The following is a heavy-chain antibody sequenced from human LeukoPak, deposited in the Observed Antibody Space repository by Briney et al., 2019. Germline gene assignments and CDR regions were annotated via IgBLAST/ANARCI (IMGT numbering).Heavy chain of an antibody. CDR3: AISAFARAYDFWSGSLDY. V-gene: IGHV3-30*02. CDR1: GFTFSSYG. CDR2: IRYDGSNK. D-gene: IGHD3-3*01. Sequence: PGGSLRLSCAASGFTFSSYGMHWVRQAPGKGLEWVAFIRYDGSNKYYADSVKGRFTISRDNSKNTLYLQMNSLRAEDTAVYYCAISAFARAYDFWSGSLDYWGQGTLVTVSS. J-gene: IGHJ4*02.